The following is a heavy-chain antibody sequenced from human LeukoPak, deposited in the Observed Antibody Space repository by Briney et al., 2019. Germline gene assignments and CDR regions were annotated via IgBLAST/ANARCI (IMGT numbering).Heavy chain of an antibody. Sequence: GGSLRLSCAASGFTFANYAMSWVRQAPGKGLEWVSSISSSSSYIYYADSVKGRFTISRDNAKNSLYLQMNSLRAEDTAVYYCAGGYSYGPGRYYYYGMDVWGQGTTVTVSS. CDR3: AGGYSYGPGRYYYYGMDV. CDR2: ISSSSSYI. J-gene: IGHJ6*02. V-gene: IGHV3-21*01. CDR1: GFTFANYA. D-gene: IGHD5-18*01.